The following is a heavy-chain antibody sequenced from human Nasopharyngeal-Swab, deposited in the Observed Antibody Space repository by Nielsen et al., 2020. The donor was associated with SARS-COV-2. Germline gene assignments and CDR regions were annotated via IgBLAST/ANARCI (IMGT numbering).Heavy chain of an antibody. CDR3: AKRVAFLEILTGYPPIDY. CDR1: GFTLNNHG. J-gene: IGHJ4*02. V-gene: IGHV3-30*18. CDR2: ISYVGNLQ. D-gene: IGHD3-9*01. Sequence: GESLKISCSASGFTLNNHGMHWVRQAPGRGLEGVAVISYVGNLQNYAHSVKGRFTISRDNSQRTLYLQMNRLRVEDTAVYYCAKRVAFLEILTGYPPIDYWGVGTLVIVSS.